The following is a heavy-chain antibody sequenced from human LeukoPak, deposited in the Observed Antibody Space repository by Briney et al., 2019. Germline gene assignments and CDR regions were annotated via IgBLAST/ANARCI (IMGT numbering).Heavy chain of an antibody. CDR1: GGSISSYY. CDR2: IYYSGRT. J-gene: IGHJ6*03. CDR3: ARRYDSSLYYYYYMDV. D-gene: IGHD3-22*01. Sequence: SETLSLTCTVSGGSISSYYWSWIRQPPGKGLEWIGYIYYSGRTNYNPSLKSRVTISLDTSKNQFFLKLSSVTAADTAVYYCARRYDSSLYYYYYMDVWGKGTTVTVSS. V-gene: IGHV4-59*08.